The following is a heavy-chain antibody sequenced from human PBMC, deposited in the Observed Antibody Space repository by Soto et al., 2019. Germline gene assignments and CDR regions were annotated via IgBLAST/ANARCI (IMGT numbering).Heavy chain of an antibody. V-gene: IGHV3-30*04. CDR3: VSPHSESSNAFDL. J-gene: IGHJ5*02. CDR1: GFSFSHYA. CDR2: ISYDGENQ. D-gene: IGHD3-10*01. Sequence: GGALRLSCAASGFSFSHYAMHWVRQPPGKGLEWVALISYDGENQYFTDSVRGRFTISRDNSKTAVYLEMNNLRLDDTATYYCVSPHSESSNAFDLWGQGTLVTVSS.